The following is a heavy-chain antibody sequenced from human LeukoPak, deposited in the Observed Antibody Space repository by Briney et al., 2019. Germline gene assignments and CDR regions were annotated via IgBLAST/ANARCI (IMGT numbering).Heavy chain of an antibody. J-gene: IGHJ6*02. D-gene: IGHD3-22*01. V-gene: IGHV3-33*01. CDR3: AREEYYYDSSGYYSLYYYYGMDV. CDR2: IWYDGSNK. CDR1: GFTFSSYS. Sequence: SGGSLRLSCAASGFTFSSYSMHWVRQAPGKGLEWVAVIWYDGSNKYYADSVKGRFTISRDNSKNTLYLQMNSLRAEDTAVYYCAREEYYYDSSGYYSLYYYYGMDVWGQGTTVTVSS.